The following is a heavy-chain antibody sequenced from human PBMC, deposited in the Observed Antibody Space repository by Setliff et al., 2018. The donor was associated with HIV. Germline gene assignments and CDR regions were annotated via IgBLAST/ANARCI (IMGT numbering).Heavy chain of an antibody. CDR2: INYSGTT. D-gene: IGHD2-15*01. CDR3: AATYCRGGGRDCPQMYDY. J-gene: IGHJ4*02. V-gene: IGHV4-34*01. CDR1: GGSLSGYH. Sequence: PSETLSLTCAVYGGSLSGYHWSWIRQSPEKGLEWIGEINYSGTTNHNPFLKSRVTISVDTSKKQFSLKLNSVTAADSAIYYCAATYCRGGGRDCPQMYDYWGQGSLVTVSS.